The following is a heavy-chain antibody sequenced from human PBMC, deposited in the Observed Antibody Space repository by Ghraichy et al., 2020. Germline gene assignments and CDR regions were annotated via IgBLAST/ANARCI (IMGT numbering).Heavy chain of an antibody. Sequence: SQTLSLTCTVSGGSISSSSYYWGWIRQPPGKGLEWIGSIYYSGSTYYNPSLKSRVTISVDTSKNQFSLKLSSVTAADTAVYYCATPLPSLYDFWSGYYFGGGVLSYYYGMDVWGQGTTVTVSS. V-gene: IGHV4-39*01. J-gene: IGHJ6*02. CDR1: GGSISSSSYY. CDR3: ATPLPSLYDFWSGYYFGGGVLSYYYGMDV. CDR2: IYYSGST. D-gene: IGHD3-3*01.